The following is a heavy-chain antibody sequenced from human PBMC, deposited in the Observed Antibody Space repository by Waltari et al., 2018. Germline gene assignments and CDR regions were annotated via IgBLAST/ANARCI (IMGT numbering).Heavy chain of an antibody. Sequence: QVQLVQSGAEVKKPGASVKVSCKASGYTFTSYDINWVRQATGQGREWIGWMNPNSGSTGYAQKFQGRVTITRNTSISTAYMELSSLRSEDTAVYYCARGGGYDFRVNDAFDIWGQGTMVTVSS. D-gene: IGHD5-12*01. CDR1: GYTFTSYD. CDR3: ARGGGYDFRVNDAFDI. J-gene: IGHJ3*02. V-gene: IGHV1-8*03. CDR2: MNPNSGST.